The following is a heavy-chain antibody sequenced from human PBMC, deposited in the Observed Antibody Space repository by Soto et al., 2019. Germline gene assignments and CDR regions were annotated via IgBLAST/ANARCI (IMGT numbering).Heavy chain of an antibody. V-gene: IGHV1-69*01. CDR1: GGTFRTSL. CDR3: ARGYTDSDDPSYYFDS. CDR2: IIPIFGTP. Sequence: QVQLVQSGAEVKKPGSSVKVSCKASGGTFRTSLISWVRQAPGQGLEGMGGIIPIFGTPNYAQKFQGRVKITADESTSTVCIELNSMRSEDTAMSDCARGYTDSDDPSYYFDSWGQGTQVTVSS. J-gene: IGHJ4*02. D-gene: IGHD3-16*02.